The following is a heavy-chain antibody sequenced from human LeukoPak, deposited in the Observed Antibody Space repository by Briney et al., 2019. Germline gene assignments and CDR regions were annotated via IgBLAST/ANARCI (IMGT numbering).Heavy chain of an antibody. CDR3: ASQRYCSSTSCSSDYYYYGMDV. Sequence: GASVKVSCKASGYTFTGYYMHWVRQAPGKGLEWVAVISYDGSNKYYADSVKGRFTISRDNSKDTLYLQMNSLRAEDTAVYYCASQRYCSSTSCSSDYYYYGMDVWGQGTTVTVSS. D-gene: IGHD2-2*01. J-gene: IGHJ6*02. CDR2: ISYDGSNK. CDR1: GYTFTGYY. V-gene: IGHV3-30*03.